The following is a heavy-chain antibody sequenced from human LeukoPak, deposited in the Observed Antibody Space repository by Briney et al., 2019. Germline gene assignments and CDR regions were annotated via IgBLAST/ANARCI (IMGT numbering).Heavy chain of an antibody. CDR2: IRSKANSYAT. Sequence: GSLKLSCAASGFTFSGSAMHWVRQASGKGLEWVGRIRSKANSYATAYAASVKGRFTISRDDSKNTAYLQMNSLKTEDTAVYYCSSATISTYWGQGTLVTVSS. CDR3: SSATISTY. V-gene: IGHV3-73*01. CDR1: GFTFSGSA. J-gene: IGHJ4*02. D-gene: IGHD5-24*01.